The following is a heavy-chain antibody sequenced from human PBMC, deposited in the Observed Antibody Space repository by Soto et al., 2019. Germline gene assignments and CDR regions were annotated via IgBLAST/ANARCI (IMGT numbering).Heavy chain of an antibody. V-gene: IGHV1-2*04. CDR3: ARGGPKWDLHRDYYCRMDV. J-gene: IGHJ6*02. CDR1: GYTFTGHY. Sequence: QVQLVQSGAEVIQPGASVKVSCKASGYTFTGHYIHWVRQAPGQGLEWLGRINPKSGGTKNAQKFRAWVTMARDTSITTAYMEPGRPKAADTAVYYCARGGPKWDLHRDYYCRMDVWGQGTTVTVSS. CDR2: INPKSGGT. D-gene: IGHD1-26*01.